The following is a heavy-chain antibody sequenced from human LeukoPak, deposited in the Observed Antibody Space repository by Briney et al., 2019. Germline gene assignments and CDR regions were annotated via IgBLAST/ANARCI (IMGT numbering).Heavy chain of an antibody. Sequence: SETLSLTRTVSGGSISSSNYYWSWIRQHPGKGLEWIGYIYYSGSTYYNPSLKSRVTISVDTSKNQFSLKLSSVTAADTAVYYCARAGGFFSPFGYWGQGTLVTVSS. CDR3: ARAGGFFSPFGY. D-gene: IGHD3-3*01. J-gene: IGHJ4*02. CDR2: IYYSGST. CDR1: GGSISSSNYY. V-gene: IGHV4-31*03.